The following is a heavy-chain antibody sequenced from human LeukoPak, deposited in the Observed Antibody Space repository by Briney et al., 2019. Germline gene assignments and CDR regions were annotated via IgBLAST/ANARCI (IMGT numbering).Heavy chain of an antibody. CDR1: GGSISSGGNY. CDR3: ARDPQLAWHYFDY. J-gene: IGHJ4*02. CDR2: IYYSGST. V-gene: IGHV4-31*03. Sequence: PSETLSPTCTVSGGSISSGGNYWSWIRRHPGKGLEWIGYIYYSGSTYYNPSLKSRVTILVDTSKNQFSLKLSSVTAADTAVYYCARDPQLAWHYFDYWGQGTLVTVSP. D-gene: IGHD1-1*01.